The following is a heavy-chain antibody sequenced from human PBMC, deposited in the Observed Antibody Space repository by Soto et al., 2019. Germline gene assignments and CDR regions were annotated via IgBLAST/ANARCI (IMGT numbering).Heavy chain of an antibody. CDR2: ISGSGGST. D-gene: IGHD2-15*01. CDR1: GFTFSSYA. CDR3: EKLLRLDLVVVVDLAAFDI. Sequence: EVQLLESGGGLVQPGGSLRLSCAASGFTFSSYAMSWVRQAPGKGLEWVSAISGSGGSTYYADSVKGRFTISRDNSKHTLYLQMNSLRAEDTAVYYCEKLLRLDLVVVVDLAAFDIWGQGTMVTVSS. V-gene: IGHV3-23*01. J-gene: IGHJ3*02.